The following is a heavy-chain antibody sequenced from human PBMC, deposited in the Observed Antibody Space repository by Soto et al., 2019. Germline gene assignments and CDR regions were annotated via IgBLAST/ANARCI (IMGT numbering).Heavy chain of an antibody. V-gene: IGHV1-18*01. CDR3: ARDLASIAVAAEPLDY. J-gene: IGHJ4*02. CDR2: ISAYNGNT. CDR1: GYTFTSYG. Sequence: QVQLVQSGAEVKKPGASVKVCCKASGYTFTSYGISWVRQAPGQGLEWMGWISAYNGNTNYAQKLQGRVTMTTDTATSTAYMELRSLRSDDTAVYYCARDLASIAVAAEPLDYWGQGTLVTVSS. D-gene: IGHD6-19*01.